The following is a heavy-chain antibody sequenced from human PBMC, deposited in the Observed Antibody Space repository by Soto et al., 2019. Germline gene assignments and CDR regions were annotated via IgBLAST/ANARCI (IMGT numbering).Heavy chain of an antibody. Sequence: GGSLRLSCAASGFTFSSYWMSWVRQAPGKGLEWVANIKQDGSEKYYVDSVKGRFTISRDNAKNSLYLQMNGLRAEDTAVYYCASIYGGNHYSSSWTYFDYWGQGTLVTVSS. J-gene: IGHJ4*02. CDR1: GFTFSSYW. CDR3: ASIYGGNHYSSSWTYFDY. V-gene: IGHV3-7*03. CDR2: IKQDGSEK. D-gene: IGHD6-13*01.